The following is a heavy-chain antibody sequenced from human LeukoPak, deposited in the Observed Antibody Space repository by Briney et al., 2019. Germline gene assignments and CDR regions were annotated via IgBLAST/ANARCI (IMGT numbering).Heavy chain of an antibody. J-gene: IGHJ6*02. D-gene: IGHD3/OR15-3a*01. CDR3: ARVAFGLYVMDV. Sequence: GGSLRLSCAASGFTFTTYSMNWVRQAPGEGLEWVSSISSDSNYIYYADSLKGRFTISRDNARNSLYLQMISLRVEDTAVYYCARVAFGLYVMDVWGQGTAVTVSS. CDR1: GFTFTTYS. CDR2: ISSDSNYI. V-gene: IGHV3-21*01.